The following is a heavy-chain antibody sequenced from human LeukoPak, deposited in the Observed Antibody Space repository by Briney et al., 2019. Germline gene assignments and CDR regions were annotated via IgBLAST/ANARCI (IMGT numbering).Heavy chain of an antibody. CDR2: ISGSGGST. V-gene: IGHV3-23*01. CDR1: GFSFSSYA. J-gene: IGHJ4*02. Sequence: GGSLRLSCAASGFSFSSYAMASVRQAPGKGLEWISDISGSGGSTHFADSVKGRVTISRDNSRRTVHLQMNSLRAEDTAIYYCLKDWGTYRAFDYWGQGTLVTVSS. D-gene: IGHD3-16*01. CDR3: LKDWGTYRAFDY.